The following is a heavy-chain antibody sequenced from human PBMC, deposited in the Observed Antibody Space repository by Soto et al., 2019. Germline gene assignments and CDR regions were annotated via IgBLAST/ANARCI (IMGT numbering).Heavy chain of an antibody. D-gene: IGHD3-10*01. V-gene: IGHV3-9*01. J-gene: IGHJ4*02. Sequence: GGSLRLSCAASGFTFDDYAMHWVRQAPGKGLEWVSGISWNSGSIGYADSVKGRFTISRDNAKNSLYLQMNSLRAEDTALYYCAKDIYGSGSYQFDYWGQGT. CDR2: ISWNSGSI. CDR1: GFTFDDYA. CDR3: AKDIYGSGSYQFDY.